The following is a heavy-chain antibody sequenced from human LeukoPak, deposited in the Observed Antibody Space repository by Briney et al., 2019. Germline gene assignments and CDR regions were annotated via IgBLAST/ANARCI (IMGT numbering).Heavy chain of an antibody. V-gene: IGHV4-34*01. CDR3: AASSQLGSYNRFDP. D-gene: IGHD1-1*01. J-gene: IGHJ5*02. Sequence: SETLSLICAVYGASFSDRYWIWIRQPPGKGLEWIGEIDQSRSTKCNPSLKGRVTISLDTSKNQFSLDLTSVTAADTAIYYCAASSQLGSYNRFDPWGQGTPVTVSS. CDR1: GASFSDRY. CDR2: IDQSRST.